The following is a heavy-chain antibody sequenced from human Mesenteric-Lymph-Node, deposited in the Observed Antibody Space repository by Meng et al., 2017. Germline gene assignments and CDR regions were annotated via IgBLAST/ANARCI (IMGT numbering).Heavy chain of an antibody. D-gene: IGHD3-3*01. V-gene: IGHV3-49*04. CDR2: IRSRANGGTT. CDR1: GFTFGDYA. Sequence: EVQLVESGGGLVQPGRSLRLSCTASGFTFGDYAMSWVRQAPGKGLEWVGFIRSRANGGTTEYAASVKGRFTISRDDSKSIAYLQMNSLKTEDTAVYYCTRDNYDFSSGYYFNWLDPWGQGTLVTVSS. CDR3: TRDNYDFSSGYYFNWLDP. J-gene: IGHJ5*02.